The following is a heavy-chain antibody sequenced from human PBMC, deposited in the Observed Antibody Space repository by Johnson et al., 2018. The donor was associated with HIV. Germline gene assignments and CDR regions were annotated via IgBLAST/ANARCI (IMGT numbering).Heavy chain of an antibody. CDR1: GFNFSDHY. CDR2: INWNGGST. D-gene: IGHD1-26*01. J-gene: IGHJ3*02. V-gene: IGHV3-20*04. Sequence: VQLVESGGGLVQPRGSLRLSCAASGFNFSDHYMDWVRQAPGRGLEWVSGINWNGGSTGYADSVKGRFTISRDNSKNTLYLQMNSLRAEDTAVYYCARDAPDSGSYHAFDIWGQGTMVTVSS. CDR3: ARDAPDSGSYHAFDI.